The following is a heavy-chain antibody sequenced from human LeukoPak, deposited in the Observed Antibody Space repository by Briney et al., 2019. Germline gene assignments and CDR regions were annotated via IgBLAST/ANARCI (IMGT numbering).Heavy chain of an antibody. Sequence: PGGSLRLSCAASGFTFSSYGMHWVRQAPGKGLEWVAVIWYDGSNKYYADSVKGRFTIPRDNSKSTLYLQMNSLRAEDTAVYYCAKSDILYDSSGYFGYWGQGTLVTVSS. CDR3: AKSDILYDSSGYFGY. D-gene: IGHD3-22*01. V-gene: IGHV3-33*06. CDR1: GFTFSSYG. J-gene: IGHJ4*02. CDR2: IWYDGSNK.